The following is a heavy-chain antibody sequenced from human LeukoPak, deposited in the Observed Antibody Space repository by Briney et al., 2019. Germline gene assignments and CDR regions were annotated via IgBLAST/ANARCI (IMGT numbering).Heavy chain of an antibody. V-gene: IGHV1-46*01. CDR3: ARDSADYGDYDC. J-gene: IGHJ4*02. D-gene: IGHD4-17*01. Sequence: ASVKVSFKASGYTFTSYFMHWVRQAPGQGLDWMGIINPSGGSTSYAQKFQGRVTMTRDTSTSTVYMELSSLRSEDTAVYYCARDSADYGDYDCWGQGTLVTVSS. CDR2: INPSGGST. CDR1: GYTFTSYF.